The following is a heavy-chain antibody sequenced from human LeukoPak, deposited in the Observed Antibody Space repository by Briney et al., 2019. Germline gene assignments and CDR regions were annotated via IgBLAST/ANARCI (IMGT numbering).Heavy chain of an antibody. CDR1: GYTFTGYY. J-gene: IGHJ4*02. D-gene: IGHD1-26*01. CDR3: TTSPSTGRFDY. V-gene: IGHV1-2*02. CDR2: INPNSGDT. Sequence: ASVKVSCKASGYTFTGYYIHWVRQAPGQGLEWMGWINPNSGDTSYAQKFQGRVTMTRDTSISTAYMEPSRLTSDDTAVYYCTTSPSTGRFDYWGQGTLVTVSS.